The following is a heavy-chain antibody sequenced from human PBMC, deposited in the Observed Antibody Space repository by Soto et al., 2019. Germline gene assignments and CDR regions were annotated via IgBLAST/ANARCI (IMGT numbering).Heavy chain of an antibody. CDR2: INAGNGNT. CDR3: ASECGYFSVGRPCLFDY. D-gene: IGHD2-15*01. CDR1: GYTFTIYA. V-gene: IGHV1-3*01. J-gene: IGHJ4*02. Sequence: ASVKVSCKASGYTFTIYAMHWVLQAPGQRLEWMGWINAGNGNTKYSQKFQGRVTITRDTSASTAYMELSSLRSEDTAVYYCASECGYFSVGRPCLFDYRGQQTLVMVSS.